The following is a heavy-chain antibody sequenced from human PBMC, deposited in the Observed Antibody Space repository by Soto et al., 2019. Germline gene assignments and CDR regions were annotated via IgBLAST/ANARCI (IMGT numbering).Heavy chain of an antibody. D-gene: IGHD3-3*01. J-gene: IGHJ4*02. CDR3: ARDVGVITIVFGF. CDR1: GGTFYTYA. CDR2: ITPMIGTT. V-gene: IGHV1-69*01. Sequence: QVHLVQSGAEVKRPGSSVRVSCRASGGTFYTYAFTWVRQAPGQGLEWMGGITPMIGTTKYAQKFHGRVTFSANGSASTDYMELSNPRSDDTAVYYCARDVGVITIVFGFWGQGTLITVSS.